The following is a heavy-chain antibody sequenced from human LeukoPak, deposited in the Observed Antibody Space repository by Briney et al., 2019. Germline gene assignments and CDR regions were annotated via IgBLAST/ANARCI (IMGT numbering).Heavy chain of an antibody. J-gene: IGHJ6*02. D-gene: IGHD3-3*01. CDR1: GYTFTSYG. Sequence: ASVKVSCKASGYTFTSYGISWVRQAPGQGLEWMGWISAYNGNTNCAQKLQGRVTMTTDTSTSTAYMELRSLRSDDTAVYYCARVDYDFWSGYQYGMDVWGQGTTVTVSS. V-gene: IGHV1-18*01. CDR3: ARVDYDFWSGYQYGMDV. CDR2: ISAYNGNT.